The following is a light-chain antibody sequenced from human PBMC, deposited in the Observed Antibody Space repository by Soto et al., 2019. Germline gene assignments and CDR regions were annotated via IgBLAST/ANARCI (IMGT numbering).Light chain of an antibody. CDR1: SSDVGGYNY. CDR2: DVS. V-gene: IGLV2-14*03. CDR3: CSYTTSNTRQIV. Sequence: QSALTQPASVSGSPGQSITISCTGTSSDVGGYNYVSWYQHHPGKAPKLMIYDVSNRPSGVSNRFSGSKSGNTASLTISELQPEDEADYYCCSYTTSNTRQIVFGTGTKSPS. J-gene: IGLJ1*01.